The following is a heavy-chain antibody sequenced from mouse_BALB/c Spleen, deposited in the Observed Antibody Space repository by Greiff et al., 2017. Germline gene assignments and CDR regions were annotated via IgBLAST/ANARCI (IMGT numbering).Heavy chain of an antibody. CDR3: ARGHYYGSSYSYYAMDY. CDR1: GYTFSSYW. CDR2: ILPGSGST. Sequence: QVQLQQSGAELMKPGASVKISCKATGYTFSSYWIEWVKQRPGHGLEWIGEILPGSGSTNYNEKFKGKATFTADTSSNTAYMQLSSLTSEDSAVYYCARGHYYGSSYSYYAMDYWGQGTSVTVSS. V-gene: IGHV1-9*01. D-gene: IGHD1-1*01. J-gene: IGHJ4*01.